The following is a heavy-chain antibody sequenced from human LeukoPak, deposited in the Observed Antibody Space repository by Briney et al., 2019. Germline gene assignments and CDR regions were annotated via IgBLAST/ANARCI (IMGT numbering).Heavy chain of an antibody. V-gene: IGHV3-9*03. CDR3: AKDRGYSYGYGFDY. CDR1: GFTFDDYA. D-gene: IGHD5-18*01. CDR2: ISWNSGSI. J-gene: IGHJ4*02. Sequence: PGRSLRLSCAASGFTFDDYAMHWVRQAPGKGLEWVSGISWNSGSIGYADSVKGRFTISRDNAKNSLYLQMSSLRAEDMALYYCAKDRGYSYGYGFDYWGQGTLVTVSS.